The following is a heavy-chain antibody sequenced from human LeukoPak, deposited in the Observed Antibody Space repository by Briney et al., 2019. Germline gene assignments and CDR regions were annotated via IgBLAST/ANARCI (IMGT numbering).Heavy chain of an antibody. J-gene: IGHJ4*02. Sequence: GGSLRLSCSASGFTFNTYAMTWVRQAPGKGLEWVSSISSSSSYIYYADSVKSRFTISRDNAKNSLYLQMNSLRAEDTAVYYCAVSVLGGYFDYWGQGTLVTVSS. CDR1: GFTFNTYA. V-gene: IGHV3-21*01. D-gene: IGHD2-8*02. CDR2: ISSSSSYI. CDR3: AVSVLGGYFDY.